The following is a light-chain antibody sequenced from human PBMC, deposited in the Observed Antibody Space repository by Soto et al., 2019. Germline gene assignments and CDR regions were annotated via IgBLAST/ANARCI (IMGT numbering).Light chain of an antibody. V-gene: IGKV1-9*01. CDR2: AAS. CDR3: QQLNSYVFA. Sequence: DIQLTQSPSFLSASVGDXVTXTCRXXXXVSRYLAWYQQKPGKAPNLLIYAASTLRSGVPSRFSGSGSETEFTLTISSLQPEDFATYYCQQLNSYVFAFGPGTKVDIK. J-gene: IGKJ3*01. CDR1: XXVSRY.